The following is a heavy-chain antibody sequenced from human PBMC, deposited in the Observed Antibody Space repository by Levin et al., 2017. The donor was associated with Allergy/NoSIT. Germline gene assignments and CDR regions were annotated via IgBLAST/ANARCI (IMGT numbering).Heavy chain of an antibody. CDR3: ARNRIIVSGGKDYYYGMDG. V-gene: IGHV4-61*01. J-gene: IGHJ6*02. CDR2: INYRGGT. Sequence: SETLSLTCTVSGGSVSSGTYYWSWIRQPPGKGLEWIGYINYRGGTNYNPSLKSRVTISVDTSKNEFSLKLTSVTAADTAVYYCARNRIIVSGGKDYYYGMDGWGQGTTVTVYS. CDR1: GGSVSSGTYY. D-gene: IGHD5/OR15-5a*01.